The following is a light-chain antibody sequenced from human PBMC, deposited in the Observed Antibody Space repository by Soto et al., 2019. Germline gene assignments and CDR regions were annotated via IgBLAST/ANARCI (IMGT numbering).Light chain of an antibody. V-gene: IGLV2-14*01. CDR3: SSYTSSSTLV. J-gene: IGLJ1*01. CDR1: SSDVGGYNY. CDR2: EVS. Sequence: QSALTQPASVSGSPGQSITISCTGTSSDVGGYNYVSWYQQHPGKAPKVMIYEVSDRPSGVSNRFSGSKSGNTASLTISGLQADHEADYYCSSYTSSSTLVFGTGTKLTVL.